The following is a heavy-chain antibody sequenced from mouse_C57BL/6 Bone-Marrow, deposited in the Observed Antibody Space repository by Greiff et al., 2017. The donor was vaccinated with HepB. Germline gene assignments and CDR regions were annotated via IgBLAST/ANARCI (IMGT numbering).Heavy chain of an antibody. D-gene: IGHD2-2*01. V-gene: IGHV14-3*01. CDR3: ARMEVTTPYCYAMDY. CDR2: IDPANGNT. Sequence: VQLQQSVAELVRPGASVKLSCTASGFNIKNTYMHWVKQRPEQGLEWIGRIDPANGNTKYAPKFQGKATITADTSSNTAYLQLSSLTSEDTALYYCARMEVTTPYCYAMDYWGQGTSVTVSS. J-gene: IGHJ4*01. CDR1: GFNIKNTY.